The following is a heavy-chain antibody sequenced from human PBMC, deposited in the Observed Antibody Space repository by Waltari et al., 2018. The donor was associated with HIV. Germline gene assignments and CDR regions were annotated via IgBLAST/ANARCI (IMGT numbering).Heavy chain of an antibody. J-gene: IGHJ6*02. CDR3: ARRPRMAAFYLYYGMDV. CDR1: GGSVINSDYY. Sequence: QLQLQQSGPGLVTPSETLSLTCTVPGGSVINSDYYWDFIRQSPGKGLEWIGNIYYTGTTFYTPSLKSRVTMSADLSRNQFSLRLNSVTAADTAIYYCARRPRMAAFYLYYGMDVWGQGTTVTVSS. CDR2: IYYTGTT. D-gene: IGHD2-8*01. V-gene: IGHV4-39*01.